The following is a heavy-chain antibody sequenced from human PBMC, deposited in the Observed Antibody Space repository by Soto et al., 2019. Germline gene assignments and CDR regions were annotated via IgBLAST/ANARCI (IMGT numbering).Heavy chain of an antibody. D-gene: IGHD5-18*01. CDR3: ASQIQLWPNFDY. Sequence: GGSLRLSCAAAGFTFSSYAMIWVRQAPGKGLEWVSAISGSGGSNKYYADSVKGRFTISRDNSKNTLYLQMNSLRAEDTAVYYCASQIQLWPNFDYWGQGTLVTVSS. V-gene: IGHV3-23*01. J-gene: IGHJ4*02. CDR2: ISGSGGSNK. CDR1: GFTFSSYA.